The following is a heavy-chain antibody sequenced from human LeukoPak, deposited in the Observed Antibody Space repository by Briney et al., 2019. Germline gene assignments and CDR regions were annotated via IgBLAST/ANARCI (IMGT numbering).Heavy chain of an antibody. J-gene: IGHJ4*02. CDR2: IYTSGST. Sequence: SETLSLTCTVSGGSISSYYCGWIRQPAGKGLEWVGRIYTSGSTNYNPSLKSRVTMSVDTSKNQFSLKLSSVTAADTAVYYCARDALSKLDYWGQGTLVTVSS. D-gene: IGHD2-15*01. CDR3: ARDALSKLDY. CDR1: GGSISSYY. V-gene: IGHV4-4*07.